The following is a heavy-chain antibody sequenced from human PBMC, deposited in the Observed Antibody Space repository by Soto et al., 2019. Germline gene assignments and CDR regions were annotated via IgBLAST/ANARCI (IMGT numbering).Heavy chain of an antibody. CDR3: ARGSLTTYFDY. CDR2: IYHSGST. Sequence: NPSETLSLTCAVSGGSISSGGYSWSWIRQPPGKGLEWIGYIYHSGSTYYNPSLKSRVTISVDTSKNQLSLKLSSVTAADTAVYYCARGSLTTYFDYWGQGTLVTVSS. V-gene: IGHV4-30-2*01. CDR1: GGSISSGGYS. J-gene: IGHJ4*02.